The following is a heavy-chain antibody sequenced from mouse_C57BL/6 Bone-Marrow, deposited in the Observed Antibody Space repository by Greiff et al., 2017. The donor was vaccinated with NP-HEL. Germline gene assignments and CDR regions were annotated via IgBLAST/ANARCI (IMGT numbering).Heavy chain of an antibody. Sequence: EVQLVESGGGLVQSGRSLRLSCATSGFTFSDFYMEWVRQAPGKGLEWIAASRNKANDYTTEYSASVKGRFIVSRDTSQSILYLQMNALRAEDTAIYYCARDEDYDGFAYWGQGTLVTVSA. D-gene: IGHD2-4*01. CDR3: ARDEDYDGFAY. V-gene: IGHV7-1*01. J-gene: IGHJ3*01. CDR1: GFTFSDFY. CDR2: SRNKANDYTT.